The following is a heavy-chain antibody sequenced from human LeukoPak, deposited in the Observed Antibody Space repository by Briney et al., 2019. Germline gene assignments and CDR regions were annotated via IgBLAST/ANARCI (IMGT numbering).Heavy chain of an antibody. J-gene: IGHJ6*02. CDR3: AKQGPYYVFWSGYYTDHDYYYGMDV. V-gene: IGHV3-23*01. CDR1: GFTFSSYA. CDR2: ISGSGGST. D-gene: IGHD3-3*01. Sequence: GGSLRLSCAASGFTFSSYAVSWVRQAPGTGLEWVSAISGSGGSTYYADSGKGRCTISRDNSKNTLCRQMDSLRAEDTAVYYSAKQGPYYVFWSGYYTDHDYYYGMDVWGQGTTVTVSS.